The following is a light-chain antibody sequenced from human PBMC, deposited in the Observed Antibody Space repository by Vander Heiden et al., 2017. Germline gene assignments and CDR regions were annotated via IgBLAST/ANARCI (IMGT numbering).Light chain of an antibody. CDR1: HSRQRTGGNTF. V-gene: IGKV2D-29*02. CDR3: MHSIQFPRT. J-gene: IGKJ1*01. CDR2: ESS. Sequence: DIVMTLPPGSLSVTPRPPSSIACNASHSRQRTGGNTFVYWYLQKPGQSPQLLIYESSRRFAGVPDRFSGSGSGTDFTLKISRVEAEDVGVYYCMHSIQFPRTFGQGTKVEI.